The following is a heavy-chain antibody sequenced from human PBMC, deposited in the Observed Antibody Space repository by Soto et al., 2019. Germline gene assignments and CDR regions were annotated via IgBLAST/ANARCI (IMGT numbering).Heavy chain of an antibody. CDR3: ARAGTYYYDSSGYFNWFDP. CDR1: GGTFSSYA. D-gene: IGHD3-22*01. Sequence: SVKVSCKASGGTFSSYAISWVRQAPGQGLEWMGGIIPIFGTANYAQKFQGRVTITADESTSTAYMELSSLRSEDTAVYYCARAGTYYYDSSGYFNWFDPWGQGTLVTVSS. V-gene: IGHV1-69*13. J-gene: IGHJ5*02. CDR2: IIPIFGTA.